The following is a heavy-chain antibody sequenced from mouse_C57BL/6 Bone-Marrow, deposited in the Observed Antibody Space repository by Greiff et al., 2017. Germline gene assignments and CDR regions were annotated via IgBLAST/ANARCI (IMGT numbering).Heavy chain of an antibody. CDR2: IWGVGST. CDR3: ARVYGRGAMDY. D-gene: IGHD1-1*01. J-gene: IGHJ4*01. CDR1: GFSLTSYG. Sequence: QVQLKESGPGLVAPSQSLSITCTVSGFSLTSYGVDWVRQSPGKGLEWLGVIWGVGSTNYNSALTSRLRISKDNSKSQVFLKMNSLQTDDTAMYYCARVYGRGAMDYWGQGTSVTISS. V-gene: IGHV2-6*01.